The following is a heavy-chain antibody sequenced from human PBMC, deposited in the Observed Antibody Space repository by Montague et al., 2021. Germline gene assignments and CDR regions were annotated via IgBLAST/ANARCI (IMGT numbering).Heavy chain of an antibody. D-gene: IGHD3-10*01. CDR1: GGSFSGYY. Sequence: SETLSLTCAVYGGSFSGYYWSWIRQPPGKGREWIGEINHSGSTNYNPSLKSRVTISVDTSKNQFSLKLSSVTAADTAVYYCVRRGGTMVRGVKGYMDVWGKGTTVTVSS. V-gene: IGHV4-34*01. CDR2: INHSGST. J-gene: IGHJ6*03. CDR3: VRRGGTMVRGVKGYMDV.